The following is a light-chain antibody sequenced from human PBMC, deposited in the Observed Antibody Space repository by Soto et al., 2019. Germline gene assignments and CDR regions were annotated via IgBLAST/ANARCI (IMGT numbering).Light chain of an antibody. CDR3: QQYNVWPLT. J-gene: IGKJ4*01. Sequence: EIVMTQSPATQSVSPGERATLSCRASQSVSSNLAWYQQKPGQTPQLLIYVASTRATGIPARFSGSGSGTEFTLTISSLQSEDFAVYYCQQYNVWPLTFGGGTKVEFK. CDR1: QSVSSN. CDR2: VAS. V-gene: IGKV3-15*01.